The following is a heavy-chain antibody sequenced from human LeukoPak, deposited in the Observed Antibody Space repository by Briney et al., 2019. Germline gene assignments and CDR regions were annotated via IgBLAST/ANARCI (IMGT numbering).Heavy chain of an antibody. CDR1: GGSISSYY. D-gene: IGHD6-19*01. CDR2: IHPSGTT. V-gene: IGHV4-4*07. J-gene: IGHJ4*02. CDR3: ARETEVPGGRSWDF. Sequence: SETLPLTCTVSGGSISSYYWTWIRQPAGKGLEWIGRIHPSGTTNHNPSLKSRVIMSLDMSNNQFSLKVRSVTAADTAVYYCARETEVPGGRSWDFWGQGTLVTVSS.